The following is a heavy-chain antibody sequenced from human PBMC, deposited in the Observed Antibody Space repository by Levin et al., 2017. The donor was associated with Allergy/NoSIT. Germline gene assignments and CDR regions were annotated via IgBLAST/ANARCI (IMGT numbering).Heavy chain of an antibody. CDR1: GFSLSRHW. Sequence: GESLKISCVASGFSLSRHWMSWIRQAPGKGPEWVANIREDGSEKKYLDSVKGRFTISRDNAKNSFYLEMSSLRVEDTAVYYCARDWTGGWNDYWGQGTLVTVSS. J-gene: IGHJ4*02. D-gene: IGHD1-1*01. V-gene: IGHV3-7*01. CDR3: ARDWTGGWNDY. CDR2: IREDGSEK.